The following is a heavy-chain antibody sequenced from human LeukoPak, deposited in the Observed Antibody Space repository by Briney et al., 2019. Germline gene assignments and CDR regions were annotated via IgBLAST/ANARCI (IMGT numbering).Heavy chain of an antibody. J-gene: IGHJ5*02. V-gene: IGHV4-34*01. D-gene: IGHD3-10*01. CDR2: INHSGST. Sequence: SETLSLTCAVYGGSFSGYYWSWIRQPPGKGLEWIGEINHSGSTNYNPSLKSRVTTSVDTSKNQFSLKLSSVTAADTAVYYCARRGEDYGSGSYYNPWGQGTLVTVSS. CDR1: GGSFSGYY. CDR3: ARRGEDYGSGSYYNP.